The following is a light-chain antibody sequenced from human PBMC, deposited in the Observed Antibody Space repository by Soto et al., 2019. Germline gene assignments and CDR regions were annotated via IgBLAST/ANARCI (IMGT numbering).Light chain of an antibody. V-gene: IGKV1-39*01. CDR3: QQSSSTPQT. CDR2: VAS. J-gene: IGKJ4*01. CDR1: QSISSY. Sequence: DIQMTQSPASLSASVGDRVTITCRASQSISSYLSWYQQKPGKAPKLLINVASTLQSGVPSRFSGSGSGTDFTLAISSLQPEDFATYYCQQSSSTPQTFGGGTRVEIK.